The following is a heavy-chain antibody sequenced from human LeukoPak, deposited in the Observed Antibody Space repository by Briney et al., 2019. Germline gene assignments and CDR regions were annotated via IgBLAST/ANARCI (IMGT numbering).Heavy chain of an antibody. CDR2: INHSGRT. D-gene: IGHD3-10*01. Sequence: SETPSLTCVVYGGSFSGDYWSWIRQPPGRGLEWIGEINHSGRTNYNPPLKSRVTISVDTSKNQFSLKLSSVTAADTAVYYCAREGFGELSHFDYWGQGTLVTVSS. CDR3: AREGFGELSHFDY. V-gene: IGHV4-34*01. J-gene: IGHJ4*02. CDR1: GGSFSGDY.